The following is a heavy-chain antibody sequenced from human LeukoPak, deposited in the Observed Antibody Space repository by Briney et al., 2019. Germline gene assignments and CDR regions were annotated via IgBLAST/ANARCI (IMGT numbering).Heavy chain of an antibody. CDR3: AKVGNVLLWFGELYGMDV. V-gene: IGHV3-23*01. Sequence: GGSLRLSCAASGFTSSSYAMSWVRQAPGKGLEWVSAISGSGGSTYYADSVKGRFTISRDNSKNTLYLQMNSLRAEDTAVYYCAKVGNVLLWFGELYGMDVWGQGTTVTVSS. J-gene: IGHJ6*02. D-gene: IGHD3-10*01. CDR2: ISGSGGST. CDR1: GFTSSSYA.